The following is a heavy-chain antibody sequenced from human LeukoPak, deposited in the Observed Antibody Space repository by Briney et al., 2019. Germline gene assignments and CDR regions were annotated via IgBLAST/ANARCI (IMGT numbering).Heavy chain of an antibody. Sequence: PSETLSLTCTASGGSISSYYWSWIRQPPGKGLEWIGYIYYSGSTNYNPSLKSRVTISVDTSKNQFSLKLSSVTAADTAVYYCARYNSYGYPYYFDYWGQGTLVTVSS. J-gene: IGHJ4*02. CDR1: GGSISSYY. D-gene: IGHD5-18*01. V-gene: IGHV4-59*01. CDR2: IYYSGST. CDR3: ARYNSYGYPYYFDY.